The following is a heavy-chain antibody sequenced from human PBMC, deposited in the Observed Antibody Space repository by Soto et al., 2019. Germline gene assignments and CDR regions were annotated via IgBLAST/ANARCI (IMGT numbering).Heavy chain of an antibody. V-gene: IGHV3-48*02. CDR3: AQTYYYGSGRDNWFDP. Sequence: GGSLRLSCAASGFTFSSYSMNWVRQAPGKGLEWVSYISSSSSTIYYADSVKGRFTISRDNAKNSLYLQMNSLRDEDTAVYYCAQTYYYGSGRDNWFDPWGQGTLVTVS. J-gene: IGHJ5*02. CDR2: ISSSSSTI. CDR1: GFTFSSYS. D-gene: IGHD3-10*01.